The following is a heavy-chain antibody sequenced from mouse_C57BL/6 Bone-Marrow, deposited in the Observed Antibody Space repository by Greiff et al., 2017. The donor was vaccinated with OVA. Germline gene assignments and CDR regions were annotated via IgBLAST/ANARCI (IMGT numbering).Heavy chain of an antibody. CDR1: GYTFTSYW. V-gene: IGHV1-69*01. CDR2: IDPSDSYT. J-gene: IGHJ1*03. CDR3: ARSGNYHWYFDV. D-gene: IGHD2-1*01. Sequence: QVQLQQPGAELVMPGASVKLSCKASGYTFTSYWMHWVKQRPGQGLKWIGEIDPSDSYTNYNQKFKGKSTLTVDKSSSTAYMQLSSLTSEDSAVYYCARSGNYHWYFDVWGTGTTVTVSS.